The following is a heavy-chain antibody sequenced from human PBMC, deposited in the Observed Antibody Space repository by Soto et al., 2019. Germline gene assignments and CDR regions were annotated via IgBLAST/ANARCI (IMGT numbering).Heavy chain of an antibody. Sequence: ASVKVSCKASGYTFTGYYMHWVRQAPGQGLERMGWINPNSGGTNYEQKFQGWVTMTRDTSISTAYMELSRLRSDDTAVYYCARGWYCSSTSCYDYYYMDVWGKGTTVTVSS. D-gene: IGHD2-2*01. CDR2: INPNSGGT. J-gene: IGHJ6*03. CDR3: ARGWYCSSTSCYDYYYMDV. V-gene: IGHV1-2*04. CDR1: GYTFTGYY.